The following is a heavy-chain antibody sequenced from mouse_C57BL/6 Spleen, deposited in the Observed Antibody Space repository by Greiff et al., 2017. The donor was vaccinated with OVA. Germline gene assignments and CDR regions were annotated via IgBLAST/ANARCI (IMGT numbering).Heavy chain of an antibody. D-gene: IGHD1-1*01. J-gene: IGHJ2*01. CDR2: ISSGSSTI. CDR3: ARTVVAYYFDY. CDR1: GFTFSDYG. Sequence: EVKLVESGGGLVKPGGSLKLSCAASGFTFSDYGMHWVRQAPEKGLEWVAYISSGSSTIYYADTVKGRFTISRDNAKNTLFLQMTSLRSEDTAIYYCARTVVAYYFDYWGQGTTLTVSS. V-gene: IGHV5-17*01.